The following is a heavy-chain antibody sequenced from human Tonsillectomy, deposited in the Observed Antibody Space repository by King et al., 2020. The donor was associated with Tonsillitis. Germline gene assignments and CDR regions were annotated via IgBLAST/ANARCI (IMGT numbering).Heavy chain of an antibody. CDR1: GFTFSNYW. CDR2: IRQDGSEK. D-gene: IGHD1-26*01. V-gene: IGHV3-7*03. CDR3: AWQWELLEVPFDI. J-gene: IGHJ3*02. Sequence: VQLVESGGGLVQPGGSLKLSCAASGFTFSNYWMTWVRQAPGKGLEWVANIRQDGSEKYYVDSVKGRFTISRDNAKNSLYLQMNSLRAEDTAVYYCAWQWELLEVPFDIWGQGTMVTVSS.